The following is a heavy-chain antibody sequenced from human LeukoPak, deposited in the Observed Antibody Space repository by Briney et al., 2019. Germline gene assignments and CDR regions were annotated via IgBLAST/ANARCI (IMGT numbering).Heavy chain of an antibody. CDR2: IFPGDSDI. CDR1: GYMFTNYW. J-gene: IGHJ6*02. D-gene: IGHD4-11*01. V-gene: IGHV5-51*01. CDR3: ARPDYRYYGMDV. Sequence: GESLKISCKGSGYMFTNYWIGWVRQMPGKGLEWIGIIFPGDSDIRYNPSFQGQVTISADKSITTAYLQWSSLKASDTAMYYCARPDYRYYGMDVWGQGTTVTVSS.